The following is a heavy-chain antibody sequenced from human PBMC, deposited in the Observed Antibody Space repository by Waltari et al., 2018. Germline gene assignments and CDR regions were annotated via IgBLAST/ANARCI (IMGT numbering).Heavy chain of an antibody. CDR1: GYNFATYW. J-gene: IGHJ5*02. Sequence: DVQLVQSGAEVKKPGESLRISCKDSGYNFATYWIGWVRRMPGKGLEWIGSIYPDDSDTTYSPSFGGQVTISADKSINTAYLHWSSLKASDTAIYYCVKGLVGGYQKGWFDPWGQGTLVTVSS. D-gene: IGHD3-22*01. CDR2: IYPDDSDT. CDR3: VKGLVGGYQKGWFDP. V-gene: IGHV5-51*01.